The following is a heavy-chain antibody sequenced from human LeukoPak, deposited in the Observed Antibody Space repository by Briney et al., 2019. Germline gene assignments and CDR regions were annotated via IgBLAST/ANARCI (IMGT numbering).Heavy chain of an antibody. CDR2: ISTSGTTI. CDR3: AKGDRNSGWFD. J-gene: IGHJ4*02. Sequence: GGSLRLSCAASGFSLSTNEMNWVRQAPGKGLEWVSYISTSGTTIYYADSVKGRFTISRDNSKNTLFLQMNSLRVEDTAVYYCAKGDRNSGWFDWGQGTLVIVSS. V-gene: IGHV3-48*03. CDR1: GFSLSTNE. D-gene: IGHD6-19*01.